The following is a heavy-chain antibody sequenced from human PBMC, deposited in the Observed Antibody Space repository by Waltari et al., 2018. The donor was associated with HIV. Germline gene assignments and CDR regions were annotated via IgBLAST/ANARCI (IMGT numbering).Heavy chain of an antibody. J-gene: IGHJ6*02. CDR2: RSEDGSNK. V-gene: IGHV3-30-3*01. CDR1: GFTFSRYA. Sequence: QVQLVESGGGVVQPGRSLRLSCAASGFTFSRYAMHWVRQAPGKGRGVVAVRSEDGSNKYYADSVKGRFTIARDNSKNTLYLQMNSLRAEDTAVYYCARDPYYYDTTYGMDVWGQGTTVTVSS. D-gene: IGHD3-22*01. CDR3: ARDPYYYDTTYGMDV.